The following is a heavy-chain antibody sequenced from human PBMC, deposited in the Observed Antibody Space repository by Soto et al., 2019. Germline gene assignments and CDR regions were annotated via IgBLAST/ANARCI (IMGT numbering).Heavy chain of an antibody. CDR1: GFTFSSYD. Sequence: LRLSCSASGFTFSSYDMHWVRQGPGKGLEWVSAIGTAGDTNYAGSVKGRFTISRENAKNSLYLQMNSLRAGDTAIYFCARAIGPTLFDYWGQGTLVTVYS. CDR3: ARAIGPTLFDY. J-gene: IGHJ4*02. D-gene: IGHD3-22*01. V-gene: IGHV3-13*04. CDR2: IGTAGDT.